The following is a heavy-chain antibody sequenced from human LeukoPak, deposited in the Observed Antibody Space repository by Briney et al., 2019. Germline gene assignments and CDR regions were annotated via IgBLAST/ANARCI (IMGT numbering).Heavy chain of an antibody. J-gene: IGHJ4*02. CDR2: ISGSGGST. V-gene: IGHV3-23*01. Sequence: GGSLRLSCAASGFTFSSYSMNWVRQAPGKGLEWVSAISGSGGSTYYADSVKGRFTISRDNSKNTLYLQMNSLRAEDTAVYYCAKQYSSGWDPFDYWGQGTLVTVSS. D-gene: IGHD6-19*01. CDR1: GFTFSSYS. CDR3: AKQYSSGWDPFDY.